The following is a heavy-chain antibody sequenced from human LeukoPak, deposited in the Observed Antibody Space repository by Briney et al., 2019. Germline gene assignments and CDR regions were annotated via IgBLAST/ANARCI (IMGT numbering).Heavy chain of an antibody. V-gene: IGHV4-39*01. Sequence: PSETLSLTCTVSGGSISSSSYCWGWIRQPPGKGLEWIGSIYYSGSTYYNPSLKSRVTISVDTSKNQFSLKLSSVTAADTAVYYCASHSRYCSSTSCYAETNWFDPWGQGTLVTVSS. CDR2: IYYSGST. CDR3: ASHSRYCSSTSCYAETNWFDP. J-gene: IGHJ5*02. CDR1: GGSISSSSYC. D-gene: IGHD2-2*01.